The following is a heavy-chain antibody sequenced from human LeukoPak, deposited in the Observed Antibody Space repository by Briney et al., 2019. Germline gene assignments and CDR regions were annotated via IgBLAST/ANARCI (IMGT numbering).Heavy chain of an antibody. J-gene: IGHJ4*02. D-gene: IGHD4-11*01. V-gene: IGHV1-69*04. CDR2: IIPILGIA. Sequence: SVKVSCKASLGTFRRYAISWVRQPPGQGREWMGRIIPILGIANYAQKFQGRVTITADKSTSTAYMELSSLRSEDTAVYYCARDTVTTFPSSFDYWGQGTLVTVSS. CDR1: LGTFRRYA. CDR3: ARDTVTTFPSSFDY.